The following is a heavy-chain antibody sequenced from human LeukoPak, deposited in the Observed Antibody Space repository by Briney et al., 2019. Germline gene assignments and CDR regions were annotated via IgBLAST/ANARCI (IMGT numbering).Heavy chain of an antibody. CDR2: IWYDEITK. J-gene: IGHJ4*02. CDR3: AKAGPGFGFDY. D-gene: IGHD3-10*01. Sequence: GGSLRLSCVASGFTFRSYGIHWVRQAPGKGLEWLAFIWYDEITKNYADSVKGRFTISRDNAKDSLYLQMNSLRVEDTAVYYCAKAGPGFGFDYWGQGTLVTVSS. V-gene: IGHV3-33*03. CDR1: GFTFRSYG.